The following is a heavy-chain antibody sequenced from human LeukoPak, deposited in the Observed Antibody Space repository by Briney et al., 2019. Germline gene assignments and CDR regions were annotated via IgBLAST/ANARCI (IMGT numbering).Heavy chain of an antibody. D-gene: IGHD3-16*02. Sequence: ASVKVSCKVSGGIFGSYAINWVRQAPGQGLEWLGRIIPIFDTPNYAQTFQGRVTISAGKSTRTVYMELTSLRSEDTALYYCAKGSRLREAGSYRFWGQGTLVTVSS. J-gene: IGHJ4*02. CDR2: IIPIFDTP. CDR3: AKGSRLREAGSYRF. CDR1: GGIFGSYA. V-gene: IGHV1-69*06.